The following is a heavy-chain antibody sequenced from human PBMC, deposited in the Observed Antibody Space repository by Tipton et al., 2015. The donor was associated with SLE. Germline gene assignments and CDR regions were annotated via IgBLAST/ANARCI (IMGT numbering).Heavy chain of an antibody. V-gene: IGHV3-74*01. D-gene: IGHD3-3*01. CDR3: ARDQGGATDFRFDS. CDR1: GFTFSSYW. Sequence: SLRLSCAASGFTFSSYWMHWVRQAPGKGPVWVSRINSDGSSTSYADSVKGRFTITRDNAKNTLYLQMNSLRADDTSVYYCARDQGGATDFRFDSWGQGTLVTVSS. J-gene: IGHJ4*02. CDR2: INSDGSST.